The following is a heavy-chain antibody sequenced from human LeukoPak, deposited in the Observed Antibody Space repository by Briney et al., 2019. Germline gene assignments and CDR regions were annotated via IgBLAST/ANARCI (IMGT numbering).Heavy chain of an antibody. V-gene: IGHV5-51*01. CDR1: GYSFTSYW. D-gene: IGHD2-2*01. Sequence: LGESLKISCKGSGYSFTSYWIGWVRQMPGKGLEWMGIIYPGDSDSRYSPSFQGQVTISADKSISTAYLQWSSLKASDTAMYYCARRSVGYCSSTSCFFDYWGQGTLVTVSS. CDR3: ARRSVGYCSSTSCFFDY. CDR2: IYPGDSDS. J-gene: IGHJ4*02.